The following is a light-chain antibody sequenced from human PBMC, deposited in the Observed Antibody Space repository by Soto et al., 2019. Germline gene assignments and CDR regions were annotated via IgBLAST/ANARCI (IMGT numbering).Light chain of an antibody. CDR3: QQSYRTPPIT. CDR2: AAS. CDR1: QSISSW. J-gene: IGKJ5*01. Sequence: DIQLPQSPSTLSASVGARVTITCRASQSISSWLAWYQQKPGNAPKLLIYAASSLQSGVPSRFSGSGSGTDFTLTISSLQPEDFATYYCQQSYRTPPITFGQGTRLEIK. V-gene: IGKV1-39*01.